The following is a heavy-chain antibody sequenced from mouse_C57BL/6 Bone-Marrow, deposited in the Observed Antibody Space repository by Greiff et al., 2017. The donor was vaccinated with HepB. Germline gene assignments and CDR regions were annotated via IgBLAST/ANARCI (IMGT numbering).Heavy chain of an antibody. CDR2: IDPANGNT. J-gene: IGHJ2*01. CDR1: GFNIKNTY. Sequence: EVQLQQSVAELVRPGASVKLSCTASGFNIKNTYMHWVKQRPEQGLEWIGRIDPANGNTKYAPKFQGKATITADTSSNTAYLQLSSLTSEDTAIYYCARRRVYWDAEGYYFDYWGQGTTLTVSS. CDR3: ARRRVYWDAEGYYFDY. D-gene: IGHD4-1*01. V-gene: IGHV14-3*01.